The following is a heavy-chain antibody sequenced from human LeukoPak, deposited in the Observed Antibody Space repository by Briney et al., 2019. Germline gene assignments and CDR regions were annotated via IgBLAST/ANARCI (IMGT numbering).Heavy chain of an antibody. V-gene: IGHV3-30*02. J-gene: IGHJ4*02. D-gene: IGHD3-9*01. CDR1: GFPFSNYR. Sequence: GGSLRLSCAASGFPFSNYRMHWVRQAPGKGLEWVAFIRYDRSKTQYVDPVKGRFTISRDNSKNTLYLQMNSLRAEDTAVYYCAKDRSALRYFDWPDYWGQGILVTVSS. CDR2: IRYDRSKT. CDR3: AKDRSALRYFDWPDY.